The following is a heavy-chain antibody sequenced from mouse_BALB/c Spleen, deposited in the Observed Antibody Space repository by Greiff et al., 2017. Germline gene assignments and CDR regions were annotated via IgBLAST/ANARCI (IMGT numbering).Heavy chain of an antibody. CDR1: GFTFSSYT. J-gene: IGHJ1*01. V-gene: IGHV5-12-2*01. Sequence: EVHLVESGGGLVQPGGSLKLSCAASGFTFSSYTMSWVRQTPEKRLEWVAYISNGGGSTYYPDTVKGRFTISRDNAKNTLYLQMSSLKSEDTAMYYCARGAEGWYFDVWGAGTTVTVSS. CDR2: ISNGGGST. CDR3: ARGAEGWYFDV.